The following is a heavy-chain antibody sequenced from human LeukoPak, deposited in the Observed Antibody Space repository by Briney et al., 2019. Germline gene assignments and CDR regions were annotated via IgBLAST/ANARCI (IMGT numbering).Heavy chain of an antibody. CDR1: GASISSYY. CDR3: ARGHAPYDSSGYFIH. V-gene: IGHV4-59*01. CDR2: NYYSGST. Sequence: SETLSLTCTVSGASISSYYWSWIRQPPGKGLEWIGYNYYSGSTNYNPSLKSRVTISVDTPKNQFSLKLSSVTAADTAVYYCARGHAPYDSSGYFIHWGQGTLVTVSS. J-gene: IGHJ4*02. D-gene: IGHD3-22*01.